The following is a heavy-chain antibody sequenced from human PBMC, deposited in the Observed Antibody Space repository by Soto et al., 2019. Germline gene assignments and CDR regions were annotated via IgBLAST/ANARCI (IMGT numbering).Heavy chain of an antibody. CDR1: GYTFTDYF. D-gene: IGHD2-21*02. CDR3: ARVTLQAGNWFDP. V-gene: IGHV1-2*02. J-gene: IGHJ5*02. CDR2: INPNSRGT. Sequence: QVQLVQSGAEVKKPGASVKVSCKASGYTFTDYFIHWVRQAPGQGFEWMGWINPNSRGTNYAQKFQGRVTMTRDTSNSTAYMELRGLRSDDTAVYYCARVTLQAGNWFDPWGQGTLATVSS.